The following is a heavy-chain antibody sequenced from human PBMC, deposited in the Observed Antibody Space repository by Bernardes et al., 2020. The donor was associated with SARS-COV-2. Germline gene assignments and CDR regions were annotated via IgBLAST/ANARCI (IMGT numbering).Heavy chain of an antibody. CDR2: ISSSSSTI. V-gene: IGHV3-48*02. Sequence: GGSLRLSCAASGFTFSSYSMNWVRQAPGKGPEWVSYISSSSSTINYADSVKGRFTISRDNAKNSLYLQMNSLRDEDTAVYYCVRDWGSSSWFSYWGQGTLVTVTS. CDR1: GFTFSSYS. CDR3: VRDWGSSSWFSY. J-gene: IGHJ4*02. D-gene: IGHD6-13*01.